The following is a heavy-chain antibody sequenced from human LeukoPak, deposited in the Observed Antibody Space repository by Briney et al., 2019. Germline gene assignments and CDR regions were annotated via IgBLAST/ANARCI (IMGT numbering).Heavy chain of an antibody. CDR2: INTDGTVT. D-gene: IGHD6-19*01. CDR3: ATKQWLAPPPDS. CDR1: GFTFSKYW. Sequence: GGSLRLSCAASGFTFSKYWMLWVRQAPGKGLESVSRINTDGTVTTYADSVKGRFTVSSDNADNTMFLQMNSVRDEDTAVYYCATKQWLAPPPDSWGQGTPVTVSS. J-gene: IGHJ4*02. V-gene: IGHV3-74*01.